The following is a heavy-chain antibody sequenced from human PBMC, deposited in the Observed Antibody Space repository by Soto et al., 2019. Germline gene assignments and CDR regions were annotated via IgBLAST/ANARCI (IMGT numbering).Heavy chain of an antibody. CDR1: GGSISSYY. Sequence: SETLSLTCTVSGGSISSYYWSWIRQPPGKGLEWIGYIYYSGSTNYNPSLKSRVTISVDTSKNQFSLKLSSVTAADTAVYYCARRPYYYDSSGYLYVFDIWGQGTMVIVSS. CDR2: IYYSGST. CDR3: ARRPYYYDSSGYLYVFDI. J-gene: IGHJ3*02. V-gene: IGHV4-59*08. D-gene: IGHD3-22*01.